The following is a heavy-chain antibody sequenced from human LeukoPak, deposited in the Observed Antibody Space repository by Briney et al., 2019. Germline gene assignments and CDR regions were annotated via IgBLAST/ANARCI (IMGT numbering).Heavy chain of an antibody. CDR3: AKESPLYSSGWTRLFDY. Sequence: GRSLRLSCAASGFTFSSYGMHWVRQAPGKGLEWVAVISYDGSNKYYADSVEGRFTISRDNSKNTLYLQMNSLRAEDTAVYYCAKESPLYSSGWTRLFDYWGQGTLVTVSS. CDR2: ISYDGSNK. CDR1: GFTFSSYG. J-gene: IGHJ4*02. D-gene: IGHD6-19*01. V-gene: IGHV3-30*18.